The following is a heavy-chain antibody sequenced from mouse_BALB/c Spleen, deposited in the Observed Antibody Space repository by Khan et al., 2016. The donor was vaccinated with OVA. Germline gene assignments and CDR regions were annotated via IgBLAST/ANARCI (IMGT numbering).Heavy chain of an antibody. D-gene: IGHD4-1*01. CDR1: GYTFTNYV. Sequence: VQLQQSGPELVEPGASVKMSCKASGYTFTNYVMHWVKQKPGQGLEWIGYINPSNAGIRSNEKFKDKATLTSDISSTTAYMELSSLTSEDSAVYYCAREASSWDFSFPYWGQGTLVTVSA. CDR3: AREASSWDFSFPY. V-gene: IGHV1S136*01. J-gene: IGHJ3*01. CDR2: INPSNAGI.